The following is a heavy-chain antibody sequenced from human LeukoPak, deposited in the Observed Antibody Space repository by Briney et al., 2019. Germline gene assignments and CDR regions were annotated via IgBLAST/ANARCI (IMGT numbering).Heavy chain of an antibody. V-gene: IGHV3-33*01. Sequence: PGGSLRLSCAASGFTFRNHGMHWVRQAPGKGLEWAAVIYYDGSIEYYADSVKGRFTISRDNSKNMLYLQMNSLRAEDTAVYYCARGYCGGDCSGDWGQGTLVTVSS. CDR1: GFTFRNHG. J-gene: IGHJ1*01. CDR2: IYYDGSIE. CDR3: ARGYCGGDCSGD. D-gene: IGHD2-21*02.